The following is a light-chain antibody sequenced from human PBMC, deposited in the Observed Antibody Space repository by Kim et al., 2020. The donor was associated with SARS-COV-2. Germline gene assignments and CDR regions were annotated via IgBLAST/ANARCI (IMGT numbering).Light chain of an antibody. J-gene: IGKJ4*01. Sequence: EIVLTQSPATLSLSPGERAALSCRASQSVSSSYLAWYQQKPGQAPRLLIYGASSRATGIPDRFSGSGSGTDFTLTITRLEPDDFAVYYCQQYGTSPLTFGGGTKL. V-gene: IGKV3-20*01. CDR2: GAS. CDR1: QSVSSSY. CDR3: QQYGTSPLT.